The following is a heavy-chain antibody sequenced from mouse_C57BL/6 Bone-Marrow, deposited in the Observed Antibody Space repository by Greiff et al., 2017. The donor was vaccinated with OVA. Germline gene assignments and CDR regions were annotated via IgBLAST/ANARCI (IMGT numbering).Heavy chain of an antibody. CDR1: GFNIKDDY. D-gene: IGHD2-3*01. J-gene: IGHJ2*01. CDR3: TCWLLRGY. V-gene: IGHV14-4*01. Sequence: VQLKQSGAELVRPGASVKLSCTASGFNIKDDYMHWVKQRPEQGLEWIGWIDPENGDTEYASKFQGKATITADTSSNTAYLQLSSLTSEDTAVYYSTCWLLRGYWGQGTTLTVSS. CDR2: IDPENGDT.